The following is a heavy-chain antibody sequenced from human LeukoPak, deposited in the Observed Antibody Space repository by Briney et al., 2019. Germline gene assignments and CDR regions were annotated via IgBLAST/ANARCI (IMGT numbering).Heavy chain of an antibody. CDR2: ISAYNGNT. D-gene: IGHD5-12*01. CDR1: GYTFTSYG. J-gene: IGHJ4*02. V-gene: IGHV1-18*04. Sequence: VASVRVSCKASGYTFTSYGISWVRQAPGQGVEGMGWISAYNGNTNYAQKLQGRVTMTTEKSTSTAYMELRSLRSDDTAVYYCARVIVATVDYWGQGTLVTVSS. CDR3: ARVIVATVDY.